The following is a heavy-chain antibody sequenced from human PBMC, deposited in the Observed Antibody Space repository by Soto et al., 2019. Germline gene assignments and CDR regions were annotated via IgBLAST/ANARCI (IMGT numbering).Heavy chain of an antibody. CDR3: ARDAPRVGYDILTGYFDY. CDR2: IWYDGSNK. CDR1: GGNFSSYG. Sequence: GGSLRLSSTASGGNFSSYGMHWVRQATGKGLEWVAVIWYDGSNKYYADSVKGRFTISRDNSKNTLYLQMNSLRAEDTAVYYCARDAPRVGYDILTGYFDYWGQGTLVTVSS. D-gene: IGHD3-9*01. J-gene: IGHJ4*02. V-gene: IGHV3-33*01.